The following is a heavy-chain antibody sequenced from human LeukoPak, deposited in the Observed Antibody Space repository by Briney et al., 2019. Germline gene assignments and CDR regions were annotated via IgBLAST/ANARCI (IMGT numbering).Heavy chain of an antibody. J-gene: IGHJ5*02. CDR3: ARGGRPGLRYFEGASPGFDP. CDR2: ISSRSSDI. V-gene: IGHV3-11*01. D-gene: IGHD3-9*01. Sequence: PGGSLRLSCAASGFTFRDYYMSWIRQAPGKGLEWVSYISSRSSDIYYADSVRGRFTISRDNAKNSLYPQMNSLRAEDTAVYYCARGGRPGLRYFEGASPGFDPWGQGTLVTVSS. CDR1: GFTFRDYY.